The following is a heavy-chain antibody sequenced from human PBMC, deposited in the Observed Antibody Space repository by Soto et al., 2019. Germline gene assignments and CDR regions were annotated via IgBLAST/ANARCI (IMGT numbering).Heavy chain of an antibody. CDR1: GGSFSGYY. CDR2: VNHSGST. CDR3: ARDRGLAVSGTLAY. Sequence: SETLSLTCAVYGGSFSGYYWIWIRQPPGKGLEWIGEVNHSGSTNYNPSLKSRVTISVDTSKNHFSLKLSSVTAADTAVYYCARDRGLAVSGTLAYWGQGALVTVSS. J-gene: IGHJ4*02. D-gene: IGHD6-19*01. V-gene: IGHV4-34*01.